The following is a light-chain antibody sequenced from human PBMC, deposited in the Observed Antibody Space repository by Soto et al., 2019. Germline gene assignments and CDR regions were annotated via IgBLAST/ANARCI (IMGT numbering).Light chain of an antibody. V-gene: IGKV1-27*01. CDR3: QQYNSYSPT. J-gene: IGKJ1*01. Sequence: DIQMTQSPSSLSASVGDIVTITCRASQGIGKYLAWYQQKAGKVPNLLIYAASTLQSGVPSRFSGSGSGTEFTLTISSLQPDDFATYYCQQYNSYSPTFGQGTKVDIK. CDR2: AAS. CDR1: QGIGKY.